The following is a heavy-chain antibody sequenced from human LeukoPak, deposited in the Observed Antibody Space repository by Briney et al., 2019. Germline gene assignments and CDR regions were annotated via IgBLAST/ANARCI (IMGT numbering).Heavy chain of an antibody. CDR3: ARGSSTSLTSYGMDV. Sequence: QAGGSLRLSCAASGFTFSSYAMHWVRQAPGKGLERVAVISYDGSNKYYADSVKGRFTISRDNSKNTLYLQMNSLRAEDTAVYYCARGSSTSLTSYGMDVWGQGTTVTVSS. CDR1: GFTFSSYA. J-gene: IGHJ6*02. CDR2: ISYDGSNK. D-gene: IGHD2-2*01. V-gene: IGHV3-30-3*01.